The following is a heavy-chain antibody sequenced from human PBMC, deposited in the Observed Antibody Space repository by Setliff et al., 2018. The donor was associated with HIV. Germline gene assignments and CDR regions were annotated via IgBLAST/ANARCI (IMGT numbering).Heavy chain of an antibody. Sequence: SETLSLTCTVSGGSISSHYWSWIRQPPGKGLEWIGYIYYSGSTNYNPSLKSRVTMSVDTSKNQFSLKLSSVTAADTAVFYCARAPTGYSSIWYRNGLTYYNYMDVWGKGTKVTVSS. D-gene: IGHD6-13*01. CDR1: GGSISSHY. J-gene: IGHJ6*03. V-gene: IGHV4-59*11. CDR2: IYYSGST. CDR3: ARAPTGYSSIWYRNGLTYYNYMDV.